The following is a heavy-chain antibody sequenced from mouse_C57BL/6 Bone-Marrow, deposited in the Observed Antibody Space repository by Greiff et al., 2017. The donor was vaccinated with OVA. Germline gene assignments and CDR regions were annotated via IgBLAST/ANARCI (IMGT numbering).Heavy chain of an antibody. J-gene: IGHJ1*03. CDR1: GYTFTDYN. Sequence: VQLQQSGPELVKPGASVKMSCKASGYTFTDYNMHWVKQSHGKSLEWIGYINPNNGGTSYNQKFKGKATLTVNKSSSTAYMELRSLTSEDSAVYYCARPSNWEGHFDVWGTGTTVTVSS. D-gene: IGHD4-1*01. CDR2: INPNNGGT. V-gene: IGHV1-22*01. CDR3: ARPSNWEGHFDV.